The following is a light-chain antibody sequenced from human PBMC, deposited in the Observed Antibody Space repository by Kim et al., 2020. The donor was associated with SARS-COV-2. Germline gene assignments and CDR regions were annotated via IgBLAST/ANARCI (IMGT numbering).Light chain of an antibody. CDR3: SSYTSSSTSH. V-gene: IGLV2-14*04. Sequence: GQSITISCTGTSSDVGGYNYVSWYQQHPGKAPKLMIYDVSKRPSGVSNRFSGSKSGNTASLTISGLQAEDEADYYCSSYTSSSTSHFGTGTKVTVL. CDR1: SSDVGGYNY. CDR2: DVS. J-gene: IGLJ1*01.